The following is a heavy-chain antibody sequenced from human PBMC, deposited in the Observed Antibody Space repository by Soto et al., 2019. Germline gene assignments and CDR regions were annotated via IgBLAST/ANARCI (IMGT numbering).Heavy chain of an antibody. V-gene: IGHV3-7*01. D-gene: IGHD6-13*01. CDR2: IKQDGSEK. CDR1: GFTFSSYW. Sequence: GGSLISCAASGFTFSSYWMSWVRQAPGKGLEWVANIKQDGSEKYYVDSVKGRFTISRDNSKNTLYLQMNSLRAEDTAVYYCAKDRSSSWALDYWGQGPLVT. CDR3: AKDRSSSWALDY. J-gene: IGHJ4*02.